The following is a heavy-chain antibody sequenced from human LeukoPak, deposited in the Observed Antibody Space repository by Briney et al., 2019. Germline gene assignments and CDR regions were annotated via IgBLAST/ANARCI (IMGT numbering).Heavy chain of an antibody. CDR2: INHSGST. J-gene: IGHJ6*02. Sequence: PSETLSLTCAVYGGSFSGYYWSWIRQPPGKGLEWIGEINHSGSTNYNPSLKSRVTISVDTSKNQFSLKLSSVTAADTAVYYCARALFYGSGSYYLHHYYGMDVWGQGTTVTVSS. CDR3: ARALFYGSGSYYLHHYYGMDV. CDR1: GGSFSGYY. V-gene: IGHV4-34*01. D-gene: IGHD3-10*01.